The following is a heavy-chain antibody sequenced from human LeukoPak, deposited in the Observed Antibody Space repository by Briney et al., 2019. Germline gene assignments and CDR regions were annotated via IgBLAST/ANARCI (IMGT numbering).Heavy chain of an antibody. CDR1: GYTFTDYY. Sequence: GASVKVSCKAFGYTFTDYYIHWVKEAPGKGLEWMGRVDPEDGETTYAEKFQGRVTITADTSTDTAYMELNNLRSEDTAVYYCARGIYYDYWGQGTLVTVSS. CDR2: VDPEDGET. D-gene: IGHD1-26*01. V-gene: IGHV1-69-2*01. J-gene: IGHJ4*02. CDR3: ARGIYYDY.